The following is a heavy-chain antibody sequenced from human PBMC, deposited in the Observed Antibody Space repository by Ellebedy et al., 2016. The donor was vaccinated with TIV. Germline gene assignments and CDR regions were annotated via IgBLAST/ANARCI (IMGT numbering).Heavy chain of an antibody. CDR3: AKVGRRAGTPGSGDWFDP. J-gene: IGHJ5*02. D-gene: IGHD1-7*01. CDR1: GYTFTAYY. V-gene: IGHV1-2*02. Sequence: AASVKVSCKTSGYTFTAYYIHWLRQAPGQGPEWMGWIYPYTGGTKYAQKFQGRVTMTRDTSISTAYMELTRLRSDDTAVYYCAKVGRRAGTPGSGDWFDPWGQGTLVTVSS. CDR2: IYPYTGGT.